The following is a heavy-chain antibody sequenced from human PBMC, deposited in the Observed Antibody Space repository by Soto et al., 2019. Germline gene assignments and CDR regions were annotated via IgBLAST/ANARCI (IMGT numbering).Heavy chain of an antibody. CDR3: AHAYGGRSLY. CDR1: GFSLSTSRVG. V-gene: IGHV2-5*02. D-gene: IGHD1-26*01. J-gene: IGHJ4*02. Sequence: QITLKESGTPLVKPTQTLTLTCTFSGFSLSTSRVGVGWIRQPPGKALEWLAVIYWDDAKTYRPSLKSRLTITKDTSKNQVALTMTNMDPVDTATYYCAHAYGGRSLYWGQGTLVTVSS. CDR2: IYWDDAK.